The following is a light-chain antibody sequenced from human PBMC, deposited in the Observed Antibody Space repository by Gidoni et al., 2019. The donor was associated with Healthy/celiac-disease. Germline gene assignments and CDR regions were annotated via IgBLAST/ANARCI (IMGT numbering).Light chain of an antibody. Sequence: QAVVTQEPSLPVSPGGTVTPTCGSSTGAVTSGHYPYWFPQKPGQAPRTLIYDTSNKHAWTPARFSGSLLGGKAALTLSGAQPEDEAEYYCLLSYSGAREVFGGGTKLTVL. J-gene: IGLJ2*01. CDR3: LLSYSGAREV. V-gene: IGLV7-46*01. CDR2: DTS. CDR1: TGAVTSGHY.